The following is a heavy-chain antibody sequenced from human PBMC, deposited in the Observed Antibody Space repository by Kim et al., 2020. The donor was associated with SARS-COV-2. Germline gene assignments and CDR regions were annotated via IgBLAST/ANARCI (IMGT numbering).Heavy chain of an antibody. CDR3: ARGSLAYYYYYYMDV. Sequence: AWLNGRFTIPRDNAPNSLYLQMNSLRAEDTAVYYCARGSLAYYYYYYMDVWGNGTTVTVSS. J-gene: IGHJ6*03. V-gene: IGHV3-11*04. D-gene: IGHD3-10*01.